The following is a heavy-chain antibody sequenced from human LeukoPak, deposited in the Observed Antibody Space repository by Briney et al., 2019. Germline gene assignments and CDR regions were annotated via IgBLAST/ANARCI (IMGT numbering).Heavy chain of an antibody. D-gene: IGHD3-16*01. CDR2: IYYSGNT. V-gene: IGHV4-59*01. CDR1: GGSISNYY. Sequence: SETLSLTCTVSGGSISNYYWSSIRQPPGKGLEWIGYIYYSGNTNYNPSLKSRVTISVDTSKSQFSLKLSSVTAADTAVYYCAREGYYAYVWGSYGAFDIWGQGTMVTVSS. CDR3: AREGYYAYVWGSYGAFDI. J-gene: IGHJ3*02.